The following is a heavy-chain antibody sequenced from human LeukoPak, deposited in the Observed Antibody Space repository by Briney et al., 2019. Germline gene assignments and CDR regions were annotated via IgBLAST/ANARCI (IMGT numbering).Heavy chain of an antibody. V-gene: IGHV1-46*01. Sequence: ASVKVSCKVSGYTLTELSMHWMRQAPGQGLEWMGIIKSSDDNPTYAQKVQGRITITRDTSTSTVYMELSSLRSEDTAVYYCARDRRGYSGSGSYPTDAFDIWGQGTMVTVSS. CDR1: GYTLTELS. D-gene: IGHD3-10*01. CDR3: ARDRRGYSGSGSYPTDAFDI. CDR2: IKSSDDNP. J-gene: IGHJ3*02.